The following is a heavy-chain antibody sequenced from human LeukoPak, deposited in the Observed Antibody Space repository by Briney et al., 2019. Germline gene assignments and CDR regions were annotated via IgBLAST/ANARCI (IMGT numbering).Heavy chain of an antibody. Sequence: SETLSLTCSVSGGSVNSGSYFWSWIRQPPGTGLEWIGYIYYSGSTNYNPSLKSRVTISVDTSKNQFSLKLSFVTAVDTALYYCARDTYYYDTSGYLDYWGHGTLVTVSS. D-gene: IGHD3-22*01. CDR2: IYYSGST. J-gene: IGHJ4*01. V-gene: IGHV4-61*01. CDR1: GGSVNSGSYF. CDR3: ARDTYYYDTSGYLDY.